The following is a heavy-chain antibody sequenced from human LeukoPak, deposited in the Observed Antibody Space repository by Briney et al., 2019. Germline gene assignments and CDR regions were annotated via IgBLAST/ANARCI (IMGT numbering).Heavy chain of an antibody. V-gene: IGHV4-59*01. CDR2: IYYSGST. CDR3: AREAAGHFDY. CDR1: GGSISSYY. D-gene: IGHD6-13*01. J-gene: IGHJ4*02. Sequence: PSETLSLTCTVSGGSISSYYWSWIRQPPRKGLEWIGYIYYSGSTNYNPSLKSRVTISLDTSKNQFSLKLSSVTAADTAVYYCAREAAGHFDYRGQGTLVTVSS.